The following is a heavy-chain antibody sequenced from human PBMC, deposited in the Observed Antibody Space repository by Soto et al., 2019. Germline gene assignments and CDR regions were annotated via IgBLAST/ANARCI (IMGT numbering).Heavy chain of an antibody. D-gene: IGHD6-19*01. Sequence: GGSLRLSCAASGFTFSSYDMHWVRQATGKGLEWVSAIGTAGDTYYPGSVKGRFTISRENAKNSLYLQMNSLRAGDTAVYYCARAPYSSGWYYFDYWGQGTLVTVSS. CDR1: GFTFSSYD. J-gene: IGHJ4*02. V-gene: IGHV3-13*01. CDR3: ARAPYSSGWYYFDY. CDR2: IGTAGDT.